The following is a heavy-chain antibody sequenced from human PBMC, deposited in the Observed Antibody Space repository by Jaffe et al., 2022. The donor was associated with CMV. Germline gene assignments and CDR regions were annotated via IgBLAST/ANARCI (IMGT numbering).Heavy chain of an antibody. Sequence: QVQVVESGGGVVQPGRSLRLSCEASGFTLSNYGMNWVRQAPGKGLEWVAVILSDGNNKYYADSVKGRFTISRDNSKNTVHLLMNSLRAEDTAVYYCATYCSGGSCYPDYYMDVWGKGTTVTVSS. CDR1: GFTLSNYG. V-gene: IGHV3-33*08. D-gene: IGHD2-15*01. CDR3: ATYCSGGSCYPDYYMDV. J-gene: IGHJ6*03. CDR2: ILSDGNNK.